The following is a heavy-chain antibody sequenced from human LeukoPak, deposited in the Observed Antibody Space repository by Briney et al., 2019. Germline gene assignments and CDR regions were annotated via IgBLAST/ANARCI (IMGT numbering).Heavy chain of an antibody. CDR3: AREVITMVRGVMRRFDP. J-gene: IGHJ5*02. CDR2: IYYSGST. V-gene: IGHV4-59*01. CDR1: GGSISSYY. D-gene: IGHD3-10*01. Sequence: SETLSLTCTVSGGSISSYYWSWIRQPPGKGLEWIGYIYYSGSTNYNPSLKSRVTISVDTSKNQFSLKLSFVTAADTAVYYCAREVITMVRGVMRRFDPWGQGTLVTVSS.